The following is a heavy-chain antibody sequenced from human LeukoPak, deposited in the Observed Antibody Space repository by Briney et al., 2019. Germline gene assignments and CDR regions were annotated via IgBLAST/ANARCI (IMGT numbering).Heavy chain of an antibody. V-gene: IGHV3-74*01. D-gene: IGHD1-26*01. J-gene: IGHJ4*02. CDR1: GFTFSSNW. CDR2: INEDGSTT. Sequence: GGSLRLSCAASGFTFSSNWMHWVRQAPGKGLVWVSRINEDGSTTNYADSVKGRSTIFRDNAKNTLYLQMNSLRAVDTAVYYCVRDLGGRSGHWGQGTLVTVSS. CDR3: VRDLGGRSGH.